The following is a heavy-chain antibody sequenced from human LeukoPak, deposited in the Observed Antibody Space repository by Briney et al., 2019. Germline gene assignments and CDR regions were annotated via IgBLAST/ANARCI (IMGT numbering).Heavy chain of an antibody. J-gene: IGHJ4*02. D-gene: IGHD3-22*01. V-gene: IGHV4-38-2*02. CDR2: IYYSGST. Sequence: PSETLSLTCTVPGYSLSSAYYWGWIRQPPGKGLEWIGSIYYSGSTYYNPSLKSRVTISVDTSKNQFSLKLSSVTAADTAVYYCARENGEYYYDSSGKGIDYWGQGTLVTVSS. CDR1: GYSLSSAYY. CDR3: ARENGEYYYDSSGKGIDY.